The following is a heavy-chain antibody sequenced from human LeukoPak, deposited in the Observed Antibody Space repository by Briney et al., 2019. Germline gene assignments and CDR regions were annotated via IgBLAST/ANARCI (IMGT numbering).Heavy chain of an antibody. V-gene: IGHV3-21*01. CDR3: ARGGVGSGAYFDY. Sequence: PGGSLRLSCAASGFTFSSYTMNWVRQAPGKGLEWVSSISTYSSHIYYAASLKGRSTISRDNAKNSLYLQLNSLRAEDTAVFYCARGGVGSGAYFDYWGQGTLVTVSS. CDR2: ISTYSSHI. CDR1: GFTFSSYT. J-gene: IGHJ4*02. D-gene: IGHD3-10*01.